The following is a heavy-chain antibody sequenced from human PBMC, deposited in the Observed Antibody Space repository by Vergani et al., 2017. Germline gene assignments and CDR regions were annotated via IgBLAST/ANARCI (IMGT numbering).Heavy chain of an antibody. D-gene: IGHD3-22*01. J-gene: IGHJ4*02. Sequence: QVQLQESGPGLVKPSQTLSLTCTVSGGSISSGSYYWSWIRQPAGKGLEWIGRIYTSGSTNYNPSLKSRVTISVDTSKNQFSLKLSSVTAADTAVYYCARVQSSGSAPYWGQGTLVTVSS. CDR3: ARVQSSGSAPY. CDR2: IYTSGST. V-gene: IGHV4-61*02. CDR1: GGSISSGSYY.